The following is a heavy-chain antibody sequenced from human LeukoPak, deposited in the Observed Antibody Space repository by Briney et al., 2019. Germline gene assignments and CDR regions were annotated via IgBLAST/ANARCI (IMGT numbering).Heavy chain of an antibody. J-gene: IGHJ5*02. D-gene: IGHD3-9*01. CDR2: ISAYNGNT. V-gene: IGHV1-18*04. CDR1: GYTFTRYY. CDR3: ARDGEVLRYFDWLRDWFDP. Sequence: ASVKVSCKASGYTFTRYYMHWVRQAPGQGLEWMGWISAYNGNTNYAQKLQGRVTMTTDTSTSTAYIELRSLRSDDTAVYYCARDGEVLRYFDWLRDWFDPWGQGTLVTVSS.